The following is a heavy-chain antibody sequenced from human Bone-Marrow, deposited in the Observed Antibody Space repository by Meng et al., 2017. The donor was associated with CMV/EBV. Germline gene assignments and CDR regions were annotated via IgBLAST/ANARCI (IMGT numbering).Heavy chain of an antibody. D-gene: IGHD5-18*01. Sequence: SETLSLTCTVSGGSISSYYWSWIRQPPGKGLEWIGYIYYSGTTNYYPSLKSRVTISRDTSKNQFSLKLTSVTPADTAVYYCAREYSSFDYWGQGTLVTVSS. V-gene: IGHV4-59*01. CDR1: GGSISSYY. CDR2: IYYSGTT. CDR3: AREYSSFDY. J-gene: IGHJ4*02.